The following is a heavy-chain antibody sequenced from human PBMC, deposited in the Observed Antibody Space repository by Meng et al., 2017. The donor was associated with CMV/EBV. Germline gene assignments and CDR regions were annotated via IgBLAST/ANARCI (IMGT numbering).Heavy chain of an antibody. V-gene: IGHV1-69*01. CDR1: GGTFSSYA. J-gene: IGHJ5*02. CDR3: ARDYSGIAARPGFDP. CDR2: IIPIFGTA. D-gene: IGHD6-6*01. Sequence: VLKSGAEGKKPGSSVKGAWKASGGTFSSYAISWVRQAPGQGLEWMGGIIPIFGTANYAQKFQGRVTITADESTSTAYMELSSLRSEDTAVYYCARDYSGIAARPGFDPWGQGTLVTVSS.